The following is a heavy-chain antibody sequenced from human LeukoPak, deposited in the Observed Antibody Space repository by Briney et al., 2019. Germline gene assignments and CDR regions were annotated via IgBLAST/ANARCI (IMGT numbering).Heavy chain of an antibody. Sequence: GGSLRLSCAASGFTVSSNYMSWVRQAPGKGLEWVSVIYSGGSTYYADSVKGRFTISRDNSKNTLYLQMNSLRAEDTAVYYCAKDRDYDSSGSIFDYWGQGTLVTVSS. CDR3: AKDRDYDSSGSIFDY. CDR2: IYSGGST. CDR1: GFTVSSNY. V-gene: IGHV3-53*05. D-gene: IGHD3-22*01. J-gene: IGHJ4*02.